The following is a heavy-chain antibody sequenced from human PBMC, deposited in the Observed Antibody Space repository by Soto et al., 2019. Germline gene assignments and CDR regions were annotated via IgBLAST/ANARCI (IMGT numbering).Heavy chain of an antibody. J-gene: IGHJ4*02. CDR2: ISSTTNYI. CDR3: ARESEDLTSNFDY. CDR1: GFTFTRYS. Sequence: LRLSCAAAGFTFTRYSMNLVRQAPGKGLEWVSSISSTTNYIYYADSMKGRFTVSRDDAKNSVYLEMNSLSAEDTALYYCARESEDLTSNFDYWGQGTLVTVSS. V-gene: IGHV3-21*01.